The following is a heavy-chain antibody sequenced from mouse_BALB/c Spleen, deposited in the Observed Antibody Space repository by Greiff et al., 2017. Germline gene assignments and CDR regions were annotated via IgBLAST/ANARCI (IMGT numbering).Heavy chain of an antibody. V-gene: IGHV1-54*01. CDR3: ARRDGWYFDV. CDR2: INPGSGGT. J-gene: IGHJ1*01. D-gene: IGHD3-3*01. Sequence: VQLQQSGAELVRPGTSVKVSCKASGYAFTNYLIEWVKQRPGQGLEWIGVINPGSGGTNYNEKFKGKATLTADKSSSTAYMQLSSLTSDDSAVYFCARRDGWYFDVWGAGTTVTVSS. CDR1: GYAFTNYL.